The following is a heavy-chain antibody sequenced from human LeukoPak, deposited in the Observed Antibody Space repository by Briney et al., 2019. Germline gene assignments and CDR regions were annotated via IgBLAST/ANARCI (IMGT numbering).Heavy chain of an antibody. CDR2: TNPNSGGT. J-gene: IGHJ4*02. CDR1: GYTFTGYY. Sequence: ASVKVSCKASGYTFTGYYMHWVRQAPGQGLEWMGRTNPNSGGTNYAQKFQGRVTMTRDTSISTAYMELSRLRSDDTAVYYCARGGYSYGYLNYFDYWGQGTLVTVSS. V-gene: IGHV1-2*06. D-gene: IGHD5-18*01. CDR3: ARGGYSYGYLNYFDY.